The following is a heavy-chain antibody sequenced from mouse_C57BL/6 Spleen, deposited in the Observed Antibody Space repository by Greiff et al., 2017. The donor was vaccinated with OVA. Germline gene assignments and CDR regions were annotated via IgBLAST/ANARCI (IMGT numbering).Heavy chain of an antibody. CDR3: TTWARGFAY. V-gene: IGHV14-4*01. Sequence: VQLQQSGAELVRPGASVKLSCTASGFNIKDDYMHWVKQRPEQGLEWIGWIDPENGDTEYASKFQGKATITADTSSNTAYLQLSSLTSEDTAVYYCTTWARGFAYWGQGTLVTVSA. CDR2: IDPENGDT. CDR1: GFNIKDDY. J-gene: IGHJ3*01.